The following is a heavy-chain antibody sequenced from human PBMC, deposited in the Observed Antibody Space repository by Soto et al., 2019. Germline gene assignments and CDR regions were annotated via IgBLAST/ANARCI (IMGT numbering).Heavy chain of an antibody. D-gene: IGHD2-15*01. J-gene: IGHJ4*02. CDR3: AKLVNRGVSY. Sequence: PGGSLRLSCAASGFTFSNCAMTWVRQAPGKGPEWVSTIANSGDGTYYADSVKGRFTISRDNSKNTLYLQMNSLRAEDTAVYYCAKLVNRGVSYWGQGTLVTVSS. CDR2: IANSGDGT. V-gene: IGHV3-23*01. CDR1: GFTFSNCA.